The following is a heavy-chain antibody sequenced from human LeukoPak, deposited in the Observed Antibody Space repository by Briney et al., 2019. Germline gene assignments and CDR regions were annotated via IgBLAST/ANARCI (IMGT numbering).Heavy chain of an antibody. J-gene: IGHJ6*02. CDR2: IIPIFGTA. D-gene: IGHD4-23*01. V-gene: IGHV1-69*06. Sequence: GASVKVSCKASGGTFSSYAISWVRQAPGQGLEWMGGIIPIFGTANYAQKFQGRVTMTEDTSTDTAYMELSSLRSEDTAVYYCATDWTVVGDYYYGMDVWGQGTTVTVSS. CDR1: GGTFSSYA. CDR3: ATDWTVVGDYYYGMDV.